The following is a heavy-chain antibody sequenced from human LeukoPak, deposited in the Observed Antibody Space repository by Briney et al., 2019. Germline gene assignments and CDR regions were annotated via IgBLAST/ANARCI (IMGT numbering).Heavy chain of an antibody. CDR1: GFPFSSYD. CDR3: ALQLRYSGGRFDY. J-gene: IGHJ4*02. D-gene: IGHD6-19*01. Sequence: GGSLRLSCATSGFPFSSYDMNWVRQAPGKGLEWVSYIHSSGGTIYYADSVKGRFTISRDSAKNSVYLRMNSLRAEDTAVYYCALQLRYSGGRFDYWGQGTLVTVSS. CDR2: IHSSGGTI. V-gene: IGHV3-48*03.